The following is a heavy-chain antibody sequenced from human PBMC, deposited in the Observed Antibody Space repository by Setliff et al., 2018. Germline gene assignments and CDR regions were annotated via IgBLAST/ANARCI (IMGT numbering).Heavy chain of an antibody. CDR3: ARGRNVAARLLDS. CDR1: GGSFSDYY. D-gene: IGHD6-6*01. V-gene: IGHV4-34*01. CDR2: INHSGST. Sequence: SETLSLTCAAYGGSFSDYYWTWIRQPPGKGLEWIGEINHSGSTNFNPSLKSRVTISVDTSKNQFSLKLTSVTAADTAMYYCARGRNVAARLLDSWGHGTLVTAPQ. J-gene: IGHJ5*01.